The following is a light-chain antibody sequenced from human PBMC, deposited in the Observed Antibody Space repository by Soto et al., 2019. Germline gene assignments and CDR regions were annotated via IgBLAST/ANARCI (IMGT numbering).Light chain of an antibody. CDR1: QSVSRY. Sequence: EIVLTQSPATLSLSPGERATLSCRASQSVSRYLAWYQQKPGQAPRLLIYDASSRATGIPARFSGSGSGTDCPLTISSLEPEDFAVYYCQQRSNWLTFGGGNKVEIK. V-gene: IGKV3-11*01. J-gene: IGKJ4*01. CDR2: DAS. CDR3: QQRSNWLT.